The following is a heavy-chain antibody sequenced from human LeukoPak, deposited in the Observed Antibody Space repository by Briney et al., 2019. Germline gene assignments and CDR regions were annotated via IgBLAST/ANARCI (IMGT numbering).Heavy chain of an antibody. V-gene: IGHV1-2*02. J-gene: IGHJ4*02. CDR1: GYTFTGYY. Sequence: ASVKVSCKASGYTFTGYYMRWVRQAPGQGVEWMGWINPNSGGTNYAQKFQGSVTMTRDTSISTAYMELSRLRSDDTAVYYCARDRSSRPNLDYWGQGTLVTVSS. CDR2: INPNSGGT. D-gene: IGHD6-13*01. CDR3: ARDRSSRPNLDY.